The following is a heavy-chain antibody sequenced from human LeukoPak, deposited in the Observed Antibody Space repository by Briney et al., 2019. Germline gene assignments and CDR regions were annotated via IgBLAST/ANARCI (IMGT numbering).Heavy chain of an antibody. J-gene: IGHJ4*02. CDR1: GFTFSSYA. D-gene: IGHD3-22*01. Sequence: GGSLRLSCAVAGFTFSSYAMSWVRQAPGKGLEWVSGISGSGGSTYYADSVKGRFTISRDNSKNTLYLQMNSLRAEDTAVYYCAKKSYYYDSTGYYDYWGQGPWSPSPQ. V-gene: IGHV3-23*01. CDR2: ISGSGGST. CDR3: AKKSYYYDSTGYYDY.